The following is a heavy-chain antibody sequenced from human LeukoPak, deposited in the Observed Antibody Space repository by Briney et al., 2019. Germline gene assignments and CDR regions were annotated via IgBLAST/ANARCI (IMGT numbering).Heavy chain of an antibody. V-gene: IGHV4-61*02. J-gene: IGHJ5*02. CDR2: IYTSGST. Sequence: SETLSLTCTVSGGSIGSGSYYWSWIRQPAGKGLEWIGRIYTSGSTNYNPSLKSRVTISVDTSKNQFSLKLSSVTAADTAVYYCARASTSWNWFDPWGQGTLVTVSS. CDR3: ARASTSWNWFDP. D-gene: IGHD2-2*01. CDR1: GGSIGSGSYY.